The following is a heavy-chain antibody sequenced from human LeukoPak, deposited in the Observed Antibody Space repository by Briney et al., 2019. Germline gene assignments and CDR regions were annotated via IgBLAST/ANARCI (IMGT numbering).Heavy chain of an antibody. V-gene: IGHV3-23*01. CDR2: ISANGGGT. D-gene: IGHD6-13*01. Sequence: QSGGSLRLSCAASGFTFSNYAMSWVRQAPGKGLEWVSAISANGGGTYYADSVKGRFTISRDNSKNTLYLQMNNLRAEDTAVYYCAKGSSPFDYWGQGTLVTVSS. J-gene: IGHJ4*02. CDR3: AKGSSPFDY. CDR1: GFTFSNYA.